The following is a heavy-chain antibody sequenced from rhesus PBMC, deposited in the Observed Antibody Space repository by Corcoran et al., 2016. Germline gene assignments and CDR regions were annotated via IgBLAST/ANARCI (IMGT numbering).Heavy chain of an antibody. CDR3: ARLYSGSYYLAEYFEF. V-gene: IGHV4-169*01. J-gene: IGHJ1*01. Sequence: QLQLQESGPGLMKPSETLSVTCAGSGGSISSSYWSWIRQAPGKGLDRIGYIYGSGSSPTYNPSLKGRVTLSVDTSKNQLSLRLGSVTTADTAVYYCARLYSGSYYLAEYFEFWGQGALVTVSS. CDR2: IYGSGSSP. D-gene: IGHD3-16*01. CDR1: GGSISSSY.